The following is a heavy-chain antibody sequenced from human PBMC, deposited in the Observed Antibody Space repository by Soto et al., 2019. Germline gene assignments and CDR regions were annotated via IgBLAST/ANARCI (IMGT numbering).Heavy chain of an antibody. CDR3: ARRSGYNFYYNYYGMDV. J-gene: IGHJ6*02. Sequence: SETLSLTYTVAGDSISSSNYYWVWIRQPPGKGLEWIGSIYYSGSTYYNPSLKSRVTISVDTSKNQFSLKLSSVTAADTAVYYCARRSGYNFYYNYYGMDVWGQGTTVTVSS. CDR2: IYYSGST. D-gene: IGHD3-22*01. V-gene: IGHV4-39*01. CDR1: GDSISSSNYY.